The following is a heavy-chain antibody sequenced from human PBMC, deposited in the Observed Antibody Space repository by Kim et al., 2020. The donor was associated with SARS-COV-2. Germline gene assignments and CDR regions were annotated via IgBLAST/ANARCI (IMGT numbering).Heavy chain of an antibody. J-gene: IGHJ4*02. CDR2: IYYVGST. V-gene: IGHV4-31*03. CDR1: GGSISSGGYY. Sequence: SETLSLTCTVSGGSISSGGYYWGWLRQHPGKGLEWIGYIYYVGSTYYNPSLKSRVTISVDTSKNQFSLKLMSVTAADTAMYYCAGVCGIMYYYFDNWGQGTLVTVSS. CDR3: AGVCGIMYYYFDN. D-gene: IGHD3-16*01.